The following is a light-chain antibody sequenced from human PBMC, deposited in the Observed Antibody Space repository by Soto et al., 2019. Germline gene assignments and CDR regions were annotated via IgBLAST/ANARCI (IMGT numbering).Light chain of an antibody. V-gene: IGLV4-69*01. J-gene: IGLJ2*01. Sequence: QLVLTQSHSASASLGASVKLTCTLSSGHSNYAIAWHQQQSEKGPRYLMKLNSDGSHSKGDGIPDRFSGSSSGAERYLTISSLQSEDEADNYCQTWGSGIVVFGGGTKLTVL. CDR2: LNSDGSH. CDR3: QTWGSGIVV. CDR1: SGHSNYA.